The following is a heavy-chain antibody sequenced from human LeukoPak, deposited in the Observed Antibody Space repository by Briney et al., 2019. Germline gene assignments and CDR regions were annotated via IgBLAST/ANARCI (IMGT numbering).Heavy chain of an antibody. CDR3: ARDRIVGAEDDAFHF. D-gene: IGHD1-26*01. CDR1: GGTFSSYA. Sequence: SVKVSCKASGGTFSSYAISWVRQAPGQGLEWMGGIIPIFGTANYAQKFQGRVTITADKSTSTAYMELRSLRSDDTAVYYCARDRIVGAEDDAFHFWGQGTMVTVSS. V-gene: IGHV1-69*06. CDR2: IIPIFGTA. J-gene: IGHJ3*01.